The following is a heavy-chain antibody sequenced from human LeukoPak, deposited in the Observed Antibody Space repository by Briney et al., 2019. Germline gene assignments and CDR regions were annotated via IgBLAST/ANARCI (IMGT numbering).Heavy chain of an antibody. J-gene: IGHJ3*01. CDR3: ARKYSSSSGLGY. D-gene: IGHD6-6*01. CDR2: INPNSGDT. Sequence: ASVKVSCKASGYALTGYLTHWVRQAPGQGLEWMGWINPNSGDTNYVQNFQGRVTMTRDTSISTAYMELSRLRSDDTAVYYCARKYSSSSGLGYWGQGTMVTVSS. CDR1: GYALTGYL. V-gene: IGHV1-2*02.